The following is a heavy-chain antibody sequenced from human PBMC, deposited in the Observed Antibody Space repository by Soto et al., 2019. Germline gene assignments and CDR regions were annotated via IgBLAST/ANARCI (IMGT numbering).Heavy chain of an antibody. CDR2: INHSGST. Sequence: SETLSLTCTVSGGSISSGGYYWTWIRQPPGTGLEWIGEINHSGSTNYNPSPKSRVTISVDTSKNQFSLKLTSVTAADTAVYYCARDKITGLFDYWGQGTLVTVSS. D-gene: IGHD2-8*02. CDR3: ARDKITGLFDY. V-gene: IGHV4-39*07. CDR1: GGSISSGGYY. J-gene: IGHJ4*02.